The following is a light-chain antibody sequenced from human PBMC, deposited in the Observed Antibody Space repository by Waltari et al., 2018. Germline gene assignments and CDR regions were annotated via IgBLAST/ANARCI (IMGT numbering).Light chain of an antibody. CDR1: KIGSKN. CDR3: QVWDSGSDHYV. V-gene: IGLV3-21*02. J-gene: IGLJ1*01. Sequence: SYELTQPPSVSVAPGQTARLTCDGDKIGSKNVHWYQHKPGQAPVLVVYDDGDRPSGFPERCFGSNSGNTAALTISRVDAGDEAEYYCQVWDSGSDHYVFGTVTKVTVL. CDR2: DDG.